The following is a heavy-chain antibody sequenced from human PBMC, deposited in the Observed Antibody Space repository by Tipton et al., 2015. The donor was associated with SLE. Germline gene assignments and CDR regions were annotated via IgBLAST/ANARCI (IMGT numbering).Heavy chain of an antibody. Sequence: TLSLTCTVSGGSISSYYWSWIRQPPGKGLEWIGTIYYSGSTYYNPSLKSRVIISVDTSKNQFSLKLSSVTAADTAVYYCARQVGAEYFQHWGQGTLVTVSS. CDR1: GGSISSYY. D-gene: IGHD1-26*01. CDR2: IYYSGST. V-gene: IGHV4-59*04. CDR3: ARQVGAEYFQH. J-gene: IGHJ1*01.